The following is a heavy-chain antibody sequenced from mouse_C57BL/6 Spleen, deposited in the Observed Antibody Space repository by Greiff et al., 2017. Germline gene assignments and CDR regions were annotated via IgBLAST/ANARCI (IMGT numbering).Heavy chain of an antibody. CDR2: IYPGDGDT. CDR3: AVITTVVAPGYFDV. CDR1: GYAFSSYW. D-gene: IGHD1-1*01. Sequence: QVQLQQSGAELVKPGASVKISCKASGYAFSSYWMNWVKQRPGKGLEWIGQIYPGDGDTNYNGKFKGKATLTADKSSSTAYMQLSSLTSEDSAVYFCAVITTVVAPGYFDVWGTGTTVTVSS. J-gene: IGHJ1*03. V-gene: IGHV1-80*01.